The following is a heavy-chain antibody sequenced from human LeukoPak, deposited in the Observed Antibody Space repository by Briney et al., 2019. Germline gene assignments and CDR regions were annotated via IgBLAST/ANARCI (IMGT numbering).Heavy chain of an antibody. CDR3: ARSWCWTSRDYYYPIDV. D-gene: IGHD4/OR15-4a*01. V-gene: IGHV3-74*01. CDR2: IDSDGSSS. J-gene: IGHJ6*03. CDR1: GFTLSDHW. Sequence: GGSLRLSCAVSGFTLSDHWMHWVRQAPGKGLVWVSRIDSDGSSSTYADSVKGRFTISRDNAKNTVYLQMNSLRAEATAVYYCARSWCWTSRDYYYPIDVWGKGTPVTVSS.